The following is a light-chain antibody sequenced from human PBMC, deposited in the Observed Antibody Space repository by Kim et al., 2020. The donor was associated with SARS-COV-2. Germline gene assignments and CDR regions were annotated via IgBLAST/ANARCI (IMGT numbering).Light chain of an antibody. CDR1: QSVSSSY. CDR3: QQYGRSPTT. J-gene: IGKJ5*01. CDR2: GAS. Sequence: SPGERAILSCRASQSVSSSYLAWYQHKPGQSPRLLIHGASSRATGIPDRFSGGGSGTDFTLTISRLEPEDFAVYYCQQYGRSPTTFGQGTRLEIK. V-gene: IGKV3-20*01.